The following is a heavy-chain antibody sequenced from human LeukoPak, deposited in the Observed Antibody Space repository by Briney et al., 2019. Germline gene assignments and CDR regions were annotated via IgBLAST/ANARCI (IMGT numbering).Heavy chain of an antibody. J-gene: IGHJ4*02. CDR2: ISAYNGNT. CDR1: GYTFTSYG. D-gene: IGHD3-10*01. Sequence: ASVKVSCKASGYTFTSYGISWVRQAPGQGLEWMGWISAYNGNTNHAQKLQGRVTMTTDTSTSTAYMELRSLRSDDTAVYYCARDRRGGSGSYRRFDYWGQGTLVTVSS. V-gene: IGHV1-18*01. CDR3: ARDRRGGSGSYRRFDY.